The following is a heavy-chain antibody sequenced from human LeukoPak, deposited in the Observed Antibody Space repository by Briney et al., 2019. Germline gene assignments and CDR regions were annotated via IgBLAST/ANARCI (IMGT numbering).Heavy chain of an antibody. CDR3: ARGRLIVAPGVYYFEN. J-gene: IGHJ4*02. Sequence: SETLSLTCTVSGDSNTDYYWSWLRPPPGKGLEWIGYIYYRGGTNYNPSLESRVTISGDRSKNDFSLRLTSASAADTAVYYCARGRLIVAPGVYYFENWGQGTLVTVSS. V-gene: IGHV4-59*08. CDR1: GDSNTDYY. CDR2: IYYRGGT. D-gene: IGHD5-12*01.